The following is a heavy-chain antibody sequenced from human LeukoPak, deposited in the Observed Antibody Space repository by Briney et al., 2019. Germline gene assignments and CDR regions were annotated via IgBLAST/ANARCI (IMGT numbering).Heavy chain of an antibody. J-gene: IGHJ4*02. Sequence: GSLRLSCAASGFTVSSNYMSWVRQAPGKGLEWVSVIYSGGSTYYADSVKGRFTISRDNSKNTLYLQMNSLRAGDTAVYYCARAHSYGSHFDFWGQGTLVTVSS. CDR1: GFTVSSNY. CDR3: ARAHSYGSHFDF. D-gene: IGHD5-18*01. V-gene: IGHV3-53*01. CDR2: IYSGGST.